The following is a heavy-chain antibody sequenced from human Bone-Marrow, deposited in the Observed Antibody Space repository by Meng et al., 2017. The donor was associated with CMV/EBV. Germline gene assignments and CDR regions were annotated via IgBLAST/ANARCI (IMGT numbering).Heavy chain of an antibody. V-gene: IGHV3-30-3*02. D-gene: IGHD2-2*01. J-gene: IGHJ4*02. CDR3: ASCSSTSCYGY. CDR2: ISYDGSNK. Sequence: GESLKISCAASGFTFSSYAMHWVRQAPGKGLEWVAVISYDGSNKYYADSVKGRFTISRDNAMNTLYLQMNSLRDEDTAVYWCASCSSTSCYGYWGQGTLVTVSS. CDR1: GFTFSSYA.